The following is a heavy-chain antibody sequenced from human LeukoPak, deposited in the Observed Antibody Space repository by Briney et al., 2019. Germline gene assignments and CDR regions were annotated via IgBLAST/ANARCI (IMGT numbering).Heavy chain of an antibody. CDR3: AREGSQWLGPSYYYYYGMDV. D-gene: IGHD6-19*01. V-gene: IGHV3-23*01. CDR1: GFTFSSYA. CDR2: ISGSGGST. Sequence: PGGSLRLSCEASGFTFSSYAMSWVRQAPGKGLEWVSAISGSGGSTYYADSVKGLFTISRDNSKNTLYLQMNSLRAEDTAVYYCAREGSQWLGPSYYYYYGMDVWGQGTTVTVSS. J-gene: IGHJ6*02.